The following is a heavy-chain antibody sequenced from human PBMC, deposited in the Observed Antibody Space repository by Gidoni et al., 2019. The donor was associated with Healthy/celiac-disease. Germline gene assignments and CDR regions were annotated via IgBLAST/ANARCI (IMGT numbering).Heavy chain of an antibody. CDR2: ISYDGSNK. J-gene: IGHJ4*02. Sequence: LEWVAVISYDGSNKYYADSVKGRFTISRDNSKNTLYLQMNSLRAEDTAVYYCAKDRYSGSYEIDYWGQGTLVTVSS. CDR3: AKDRYSGSYEIDY. D-gene: IGHD1-26*01. V-gene: IGHV3-30*18.